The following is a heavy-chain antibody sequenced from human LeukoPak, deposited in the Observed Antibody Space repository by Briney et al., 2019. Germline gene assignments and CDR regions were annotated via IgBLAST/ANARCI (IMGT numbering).Heavy chain of an antibody. CDR1: GGSISSSSYY. CDR2: IYYSGST. CDR3: AALTTVTTSFDY. Sequence: SETLSLTCTVSGGSISSSSYYWGWIRQPPGKGLEWIGSIYYSGSTYYNPSLKSRVTISVDTSKNQFSLKPSSVTAADTAVYYCAALTTVTTSFDYWGQGTLVTVSS. J-gene: IGHJ4*02. D-gene: IGHD4-11*01. V-gene: IGHV4-39*01.